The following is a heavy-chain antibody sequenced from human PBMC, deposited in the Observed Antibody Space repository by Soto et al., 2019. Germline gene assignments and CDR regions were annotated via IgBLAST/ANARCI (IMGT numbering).Heavy chain of an antibody. Sequence: EVQLVESGGGLVQPGGSLRLSCAASGFTFSDYSVNWVRQAPGKGLEWLSYISSSSSAIYYADSVKDRFTISRDNAKNSLYLEMNRLRAEDTAVYYCARGMPYCSSTSCYEYYFDFWGQGTLVTVSS. CDR3: ARGMPYCSSTSCYEYYFDF. D-gene: IGHD2-2*01. CDR2: ISSSSSAI. V-gene: IGHV3-48*01. J-gene: IGHJ4*02. CDR1: GFTFSDYS.